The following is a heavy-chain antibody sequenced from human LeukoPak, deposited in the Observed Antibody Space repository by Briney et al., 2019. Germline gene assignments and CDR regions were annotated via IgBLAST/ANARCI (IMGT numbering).Heavy chain of an antibody. J-gene: IGHJ4*02. CDR1: GFTFNSYW. CDR2: IKQDGSDK. CDR3: ARYNSAWKTDDY. Sequence: PGGSLRLSCAASGFTFNSYWMTWVRQAPGKGLEWVADIKQDGSDKYYAGSVKGRFTISRDYAKNSLYLQMNSLRAEDTAVYFCARYNSAWKTDDYWGQGTLVTVSS. V-gene: IGHV3-7*03. D-gene: IGHD6-19*01.